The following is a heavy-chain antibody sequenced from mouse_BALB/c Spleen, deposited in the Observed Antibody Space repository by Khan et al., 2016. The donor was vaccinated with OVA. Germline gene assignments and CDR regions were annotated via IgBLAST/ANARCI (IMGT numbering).Heavy chain of an antibody. V-gene: IGHV14-4*02. CDR1: GFNIRHYY. D-gene: IGHD4-1*01. Sequence: VQLKQSGADLVRSGASVKLSCIASGFNIRHYYLHWVKQRPEQGLEWIGWIDPDNGDTEYDPKFQGKATMTADTSSNTAYLQRSSLTSEDTAVYYCTTGWGYAMDYWGQGTSVTVSS. CDR2: IDPDNGDT. CDR3: TTGWGYAMDY. J-gene: IGHJ4*01.